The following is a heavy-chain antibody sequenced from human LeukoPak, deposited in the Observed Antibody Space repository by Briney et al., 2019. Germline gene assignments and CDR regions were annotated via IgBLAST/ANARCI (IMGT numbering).Heavy chain of an antibody. Sequence: SQTLSLTCTVSGGSISSGGYYWSWIRQHPGKGLEWIGYIYYSGSTYYNPSLKSRVTISVDTSKNQFSLKLSSVTAADTAVYYCARVLYSSSWYFDYWGQGTLVTVSS. CDR3: ARVLYSSSWYFDY. J-gene: IGHJ4*02. V-gene: IGHV4-31*03. D-gene: IGHD6-13*01. CDR2: IYYSGST. CDR1: GGSISSGGYY.